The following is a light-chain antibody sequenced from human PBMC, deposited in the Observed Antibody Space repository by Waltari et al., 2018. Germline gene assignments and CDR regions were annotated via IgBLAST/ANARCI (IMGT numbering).Light chain of an antibody. CDR3: KSADSSGTWV. Sequence: SYELTQPPSVSVSPGQTATIPCSGDALPTTFAHWYHQKPGQAPVVVIYKDTERPSGIPERFSGSSSGTTVTLTINGVQAEDEADYYCKSADSSGTWVFGGGTKLTVL. J-gene: IGLJ3*02. CDR2: KDT. CDR1: ALPTTF. V-gene: IGLV3-25*03.